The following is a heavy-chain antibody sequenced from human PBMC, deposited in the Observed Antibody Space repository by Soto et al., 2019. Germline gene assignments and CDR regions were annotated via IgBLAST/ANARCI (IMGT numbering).Heavy chain of an antibody. J-gene: IGHJ4*02. CDR1: GFTFSSFW. Sequence: EVQLVESGGALVQPGGSLRLSCVASGFTFSSFWLHWVRQTPGKGLVWISRLNGDGSSSSYADSVTGRFTISRDTATNTLYLQMSSLRPEDTALYYCTRGASGYGNFDYRGLGTLVTVSS. D-gene: IGHD5-12*01. V-gene: IGHV3-74*01. CDR3: TRGASGYGNFDY. CDR2: LNGDGSSS.